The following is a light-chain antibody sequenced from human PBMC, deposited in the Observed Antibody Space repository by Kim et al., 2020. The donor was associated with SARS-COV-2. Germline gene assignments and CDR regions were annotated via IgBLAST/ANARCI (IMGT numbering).Light chain of an antibody. J-gene: IGKJ1*01. CDR3: QKYNSAPWT. CDR2: AAS. CDR1: QGITNS. Sequence: VSVGDRVTITCRASQGITNSLAWYQQKPGKVPQLLIYAASALQSGVPSRFSGSGSGTDFTLTISRLQPEDVATYYCQKYNSAPWTFGQGTKVEIK. V-gene: IGKV1-27*01.